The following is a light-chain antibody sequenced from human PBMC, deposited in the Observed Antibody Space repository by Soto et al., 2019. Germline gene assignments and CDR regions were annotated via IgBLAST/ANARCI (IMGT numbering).Light chain of an antibody. CDR2: GAS. CDR1: QSVRSN. CDR3: QQYNDWPLT. V-gene: IGKV3-15*01. Sequence: ETVMTQSPATLSASPGESATLSCGASQSVRSNLGWYQQKPGQAPRLLIYGASTRATGVAARFSGTWSGTEFTLTISSLHSEEFAVYYCQQYNDWPLTFGGGTKVEIK. J-gene: IGKJ4*01.